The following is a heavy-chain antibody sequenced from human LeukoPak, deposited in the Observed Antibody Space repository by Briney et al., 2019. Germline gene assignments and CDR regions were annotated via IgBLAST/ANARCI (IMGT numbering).Heavy chain of an antibody. CDR3: ASVRDYYGSGRPMDV. CDR2: IYSGGST. CDR1: GFTVSSNY. Sequence: GGSLRLSCAASGFTVSSNYMSWVRQAPGKGLEWVSVIYSGGSTYYADSVKGRFTISRDNSKNTLYLQMNSLRAEDTAVYYCASVRDYYGSGRPMDVWGKGTTVTISS. V-gene: IGHV3-53*01. D-gene: IGHD3-10*01. J-gene: IGHJ6*04.